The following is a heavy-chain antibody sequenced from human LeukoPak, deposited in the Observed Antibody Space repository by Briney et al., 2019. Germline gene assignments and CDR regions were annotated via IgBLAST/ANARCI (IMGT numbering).Heavy chain of an antibody. CDR2: TYPGDSDT. CDR1: GYSFTSYW. V-gene: IGHV5-51*01. J-gene: IGHJ3*02. Sequence: RGESQKISCKGSGYSFTSYWIGWVRQMPGKGLEWMGITYPGDSDTRYSPSFQGQVTISADKSISTAYLQWSSLKASDTAMYYCARLTYDSSGYFSAFDIWGQGTMVTVSS. CDR3: ARLTYDSSGYFSAFDI. D-gene: IGHD3-22*01.